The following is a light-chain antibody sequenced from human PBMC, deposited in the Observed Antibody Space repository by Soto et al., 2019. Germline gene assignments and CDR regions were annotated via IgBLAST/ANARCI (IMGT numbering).Light chain of an antibody. J-gene: IGKJ3*01. Sequence: DVQMTQSPSSLSASVGDTVTITCRASQGIAFYLAWFKQRPGKAPNLLISAASNLQSGVPSRVSGSGSGTDFTLTISSLQPEDVATYYGQKYYTAPVTFGPGTRVEVK. CDR2: AAS. V-gene: IGKV1-27*01. CDR1: QGIAFY. CDR3: QKYYTAPVT.